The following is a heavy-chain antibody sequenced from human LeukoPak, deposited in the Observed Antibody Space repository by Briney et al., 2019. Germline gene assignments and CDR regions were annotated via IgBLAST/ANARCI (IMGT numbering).Heavy chain of an antibody. CDR1: GFTFSAFS. Sequence: GGSLRLSCAASGFTFSAFSMNWVRQAPGKGLEWVSAISSSCSDIYYTDSVKGRFTISRDNANSFLYLQVSSLRAEDTAVYYCATGYTSGTRIDYWGQGTLVSVSS. V-gene: IGHV3-21*01. J-gene: IGHJ4*02. D-gene: IGHD6-19*01. CDR2: ISSSCSDI. CDR3: ATGYTSGTRIDY.